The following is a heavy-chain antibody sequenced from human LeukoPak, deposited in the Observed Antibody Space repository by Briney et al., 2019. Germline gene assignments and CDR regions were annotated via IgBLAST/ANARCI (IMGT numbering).Heavy chain of an antibody. CDR2: LYSGGST. V-gene: IGHV3-53*01. J-gene: IGHJ2*01. Sequence: GGSLRLSCAASGFTFSSYAMSWVRQAPGKGLEWVSVLYSGGSTYYADSVKGRFIISRDNSKNTLFLQMNSLRAEDTAVYYCAREEGYRRYFDLWGRGTLVTVSS. D-gene: IGHD3-16*02. CDR3: AREEGYRRYFDL. CDR1: GFTFSSYA.